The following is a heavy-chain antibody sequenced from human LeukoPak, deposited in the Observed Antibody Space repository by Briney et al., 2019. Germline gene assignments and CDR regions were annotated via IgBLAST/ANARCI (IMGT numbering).Heavy chain of an antibody. J-gene: IGHJ4*02. V-gene: IGHV1-2*06. CDR3: ARLVVPAAMAMAVDY. Sequence: ASVKVSCKASGYTFTGYYMHWVRQAPGQGLEWMGRINPNSGGTNYAQKFQGRVTMTRDTSISTAYMELSRLRSDDTAVYYCARLVVPAAMAMAVDYWGQGTLVTVPS. CDR1: GYTFTGYY. D-gene: IGHD2-2*01. CDR2: INPNSGGT.